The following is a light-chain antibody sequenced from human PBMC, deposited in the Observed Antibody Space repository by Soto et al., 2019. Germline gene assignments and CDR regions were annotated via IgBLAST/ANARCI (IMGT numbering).Light chain of an antibody. V-gene: IGKV3-20*01. CDR1: QSVSSN. CDR3: QQYGSSPIT. CDR2: GAS. J-gene: IGKJ5*01. Sequence: EIVMTQSPATLSVSPGERSTLSCRSSQSVSSNLAWYQQIPGQAPRLLIYGASSRATGIPDRFSGSGSGTDFTLTISRLEPEDFAVYYCQQYGSSPITFGQGTRLEI.